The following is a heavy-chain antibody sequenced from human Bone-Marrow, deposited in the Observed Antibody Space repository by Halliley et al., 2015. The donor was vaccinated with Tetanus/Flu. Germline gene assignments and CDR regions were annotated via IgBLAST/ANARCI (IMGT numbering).Heavy chain of an antibody. Sequence: IGGSGGNTFYADSVKGRFTISRDNSKNTLFLQMSSLRAEDTALYYCVKYCSSASCSRALDYWGQGTLVTVSS. D-gene: IGHD2-2*01. CDR2: IGGSGGNT. V-gene: IGHV3-23*01. J-gene: IGHJ4*02. CDR3: VKYCSSASCSRALDY.